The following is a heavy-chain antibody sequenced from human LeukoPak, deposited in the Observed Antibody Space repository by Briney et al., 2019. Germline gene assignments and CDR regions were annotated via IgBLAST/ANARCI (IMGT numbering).Heavy chain of an antibody. D-gene: IGHD3-22*01. Sequence: GGSLRLSCAASGFTFSSYSMNWVRQAPGKGLEWVASISSSSYIYYADSVKGRFTISRDNSKNTLYLQMNSLRAEDTAVYYCARDFRGGWLRSEGDYYDSSGYSIFDYWGQGTLVTVSS. CDR3: ARDFRGGWLRSEGDYYDSSGYSIFDY. CDR2: ISSSSYI. V-gene: IGHV3-21*01. CDR1: GFTFSSYS. J-gene: IGHJ4*02.